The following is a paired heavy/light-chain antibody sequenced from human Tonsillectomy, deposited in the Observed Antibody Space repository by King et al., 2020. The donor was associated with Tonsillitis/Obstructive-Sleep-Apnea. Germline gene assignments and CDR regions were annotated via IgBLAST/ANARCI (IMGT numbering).Light chain of an antibody. V-gene: IGLV1-40*01. CDR2: GNS. CDR1: SSNIGAGYD. Sequence: QSVLTQPPSVSGAPGQRVAISCTGSSSNIGAGYDVHWYQQLPGTAPKLLIYGNSNRPSGVPDRFSGSKSGSSASLAITGLQAEDEADYYCQSYDSSLSGSVFGGGTKLTVL. CDR3: QSYDSSLSGSV. J-gene: IGLJ2*01.
Heavy chain of an antibody. CDR1: GGSFSGFY. Sequence: QVQLQQWGAGLLKASETLSLTCAVYGGSFSGFYWTWIRQPPGKGLEWIGEINHSGSTNYNPSLKSRLTMSVDTSKNQFSLTLRSVTAADTAVYYCAIGWAPDHSYYYRYSMDVWAKGTTVTVSS. J-gene: IGHJ6*03. CDR3: AIGWAPDHSYYYRYSMDV. V-gene: IGHV4-34*01. D-gene: IGHD7-27*01. CDR2: INHSGST.